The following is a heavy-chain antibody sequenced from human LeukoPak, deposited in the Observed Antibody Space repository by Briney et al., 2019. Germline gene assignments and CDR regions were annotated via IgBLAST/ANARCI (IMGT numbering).Heavy chain of an antibody. V-gene: IGHV1-24*01. Sequence: ASVKVSCKVSGYTLTELSMHWVRQAPGKGLEWMGGFDPEDGETIYAQKFQGRVTMTEDTSTDTAYMELSSLRSEDTAIYYCARPRKYCSTTSCSPNDAFDIWGQGTMVTVSS. CDR2: FDPEDGET. CDR1: GYTLTELS. J-gene: IGHJ3*02. CDR3: ARPRKYCSTTSCSPNDAFDI. D-gene: IGHD2-2*01.